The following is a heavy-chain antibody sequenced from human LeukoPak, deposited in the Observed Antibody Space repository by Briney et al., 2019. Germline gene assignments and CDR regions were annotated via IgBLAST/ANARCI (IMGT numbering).Heavy chain of an antibody. CDR1: GGSITSSSYY. Sequence: SETLSLTCTVSGGSITSSSYYWSWIRQPAGKGLEWIGRIYTSGSTNYNPSLKSRVTMSVDTSKNRFSLKLSSVTAADTAVYYCARDRRGGGFDYWGQGTLVTVSS. CDR3: ARDRRGGGFDY. CDR2: IYTSGST. V-gene: IGHV4-61*02. J-gene: IGHJ4*02. D-gene: IGHD3-16*01.